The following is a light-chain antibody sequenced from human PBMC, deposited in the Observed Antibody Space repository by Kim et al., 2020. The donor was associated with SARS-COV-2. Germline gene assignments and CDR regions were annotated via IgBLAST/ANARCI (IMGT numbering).Light chain of an antibody. V-gene: IGKV3-15*01. CDR2: GAS. CDR1: QSGSSN. CDR3: QQYNNWPPWT. J-gene: IGKJ1*01. Sequence: SPGERATVSCRASQSGSSNLAWYQQKPGQAPRLLIYGASTRATGIPARFSGSGSGTEFTLTISSLQSEDFAVDYCQQYNNWPPWTFGQGTKVDIK.